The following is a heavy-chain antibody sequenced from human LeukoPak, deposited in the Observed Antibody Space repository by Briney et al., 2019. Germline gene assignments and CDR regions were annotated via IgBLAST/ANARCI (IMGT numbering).Heavy chain of an antibody. CDR3: AKSGCSSTSCYGLFSGWFDP. CDR2: IGTAGDT. D-gene: IGHD2-2*01. J-gene: IGHJ5*02. Sequence: GGSLGLSCAASGFTFSSYDMHWVRQATGKGLEWVSAIGTAGDTYYPGSVKGRFTISKDNSKDTLYLQMNSLRAEDTAVYYCAKSGCSSTSCYGLFSGWFDPWGQGTLVTVSS. CDR1: GFTFSSYD. V-gene: IGHV3-13*01.